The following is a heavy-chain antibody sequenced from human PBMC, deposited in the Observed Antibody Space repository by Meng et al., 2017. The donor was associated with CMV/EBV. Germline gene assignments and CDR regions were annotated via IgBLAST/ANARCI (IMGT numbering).Heavy chain of an antibody. CDR1: GFTFSSYA. CDR2: ISYDGSNK. D-gene: IGHD3-16*01. CDR3: ARAGPHLGFDY. Sequence: GGSLRLSCAASGFTFSSYAMHWVRQAPGKGLEWVAVISYDGSNKYYADSVKGRFTISRDNSKNTLYLQMNSLRAEDTAVYYCARAGPHLGFDYWGQGTLVTVSS. J-gene: IGHJ4*02. V-gene: IGHV3-30-3*01.